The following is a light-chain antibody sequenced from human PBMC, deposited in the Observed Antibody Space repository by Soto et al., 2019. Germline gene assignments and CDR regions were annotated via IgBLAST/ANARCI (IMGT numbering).Light chain of an antibody. J-gene: IGKJ5*01. CDR1: HHIGTY. Sequence: DIQMTQSPSSLSAVVGDRVTITCRTSHHIGTYLNWYQQKPGKAPRLLIYGTSSLQSGVPSRFSGSGSGTDFTLTINNLEPEDFAVYYCQVRTNWSIAFGRGTRLEI. CDR3: QVRTNWSIA. CDR2: GTS. V-gene: IGKV1-39*02.